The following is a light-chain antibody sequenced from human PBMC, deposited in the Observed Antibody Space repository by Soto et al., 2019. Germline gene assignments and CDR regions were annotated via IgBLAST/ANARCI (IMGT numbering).Light chain of an antibody. CDR1: SSDVGGYNY. J-gene: IGLJ2*01. Sequence: QSAVTQPASASESPGQSITVSCTGTSSDVGGYNYVSWYQQHPGEAPKLIIYEVAHRPSGVSSRFSGSKSGNTASLTVSGLQAQDEADYYCSSYSSSSIPVIFGGGTKLTVL. CDR3: SSYSSSSIPVI. CDR2: EVA. V-gene: IGLV2-14*01.